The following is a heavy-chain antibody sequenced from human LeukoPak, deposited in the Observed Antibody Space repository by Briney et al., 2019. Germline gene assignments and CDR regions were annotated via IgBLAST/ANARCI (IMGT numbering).Heavy chain of an antibody. Sequence: QPGGSLRLSCAASGFTFSSNWMHWVRQAPGKGVVWVSRINSDGSSTTYAESVKGRFTISRDNAKNTLYLQMNSLRAEDTAVYYCARELPFDYWGQGTLVTVSS. CDR2: INSDGSST. CDR3: ARELPFDY. V-gene: IGHV3-74*01. J-gene: IGHJ4*02. CDR1: GFTFSSNW.